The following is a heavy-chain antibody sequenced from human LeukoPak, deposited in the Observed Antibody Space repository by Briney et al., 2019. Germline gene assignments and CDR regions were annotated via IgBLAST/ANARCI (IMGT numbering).Heavy chain of an antibody. V-gene: IGHV4-59*08. CDR2: IYYSGST. Sequence: SETLSLTCTVSGGSISSYYWTWIRQPPGKALEWIGFIYYSGSTHYNSSLKSRVTISVDTSKNHFSLRLSSVTAADTAVYYCARRGDYDAFDIWGQGTLVTVSS. CDR3: ARRGDYDAFDI. CDR1: GGSISSYY. D-gene: IGHD4-11*01. J-gene: IGHJ3*02.